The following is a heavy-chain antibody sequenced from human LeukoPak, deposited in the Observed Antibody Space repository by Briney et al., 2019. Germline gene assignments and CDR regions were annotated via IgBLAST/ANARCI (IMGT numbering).Heavy chain of an antibody. D-gene: IGHD6-19*01. CDR2: INPNSGGT. CDR1: GYTFTGYY. CDR3: ARVGDRIAVAGTLDY. Sequence: ASVKVSCKASGYTFTGYYMHWVRQAPGQRLEWMGWINPNSGGTNYAQKFQGRVTMTRDTSISTAYMELSRLRSDDTAVYYCARVGDRIAVAGTLDYWGQGTLVTVSS. J-gene: IGHJ4*02. V-gene: IGHV1-2*02.